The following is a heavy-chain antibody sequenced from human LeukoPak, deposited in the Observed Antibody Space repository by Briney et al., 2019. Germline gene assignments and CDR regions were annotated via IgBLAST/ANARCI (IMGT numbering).Heavy chain of an antibody. CDR1: GGSISSYY. J-gene: IGHJ5*02. V-gene: IGHV4-59*01. Sequence: SETLSLTCTVSGGSISSYYWSWIRQPPGKGLEWIGYIYYSGSTNYNPSLKSRVTISVDTSKNQFSLKLSSVTAADTAVYYCACSIAAVPPWFDPWGQGTLVTVSS. D-gene: IGHD6-13*01. CDR3: ACSIAAVPPWFDP. CDR2: IYYSGST.